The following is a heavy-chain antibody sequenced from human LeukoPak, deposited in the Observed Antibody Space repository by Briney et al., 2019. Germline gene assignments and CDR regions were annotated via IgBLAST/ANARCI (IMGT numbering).Heavy chain of an antibody. D-gene: IGHD2-15*01. CDR3: ARVFDGWYYFDF. CDR1: EFTFSSYW. CDR2: INSDGSST. J-gene: IGHJ4*02. V-gene: IGHV3-74*01. Sequence: GGSLRLSFAASEFTFSSYWMHWVRQAPGKGLVWVSRINSDGSSTTYADSVKGRFTISRDNAKNTLYLQMNSLRAEDTAVYYCARVFDGWYYFDFWGQGTLVTVSS.